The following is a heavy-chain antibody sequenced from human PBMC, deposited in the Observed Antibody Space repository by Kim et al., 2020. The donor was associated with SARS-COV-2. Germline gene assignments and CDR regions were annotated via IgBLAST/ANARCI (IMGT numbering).Heavy chain of an antibody. V-gene: IGHV3-21*01. D-gene: IGHD1-26*01. CDR1: GFTFSSYS. Sequence: GGSLRLSCAASGFTFSSYSMNWVRQAPGKGLEWVSSISSSSSYIYYADSVKGRFTISRDNAKNSLYLQMNSLRAEDTAVYYCARYSGSYPCLDYWGQGTLVTVSS. CDR2: ISSSSSYI. J-gene: IGHJ4*02. CDR3: ARYSGSYPCLDY.